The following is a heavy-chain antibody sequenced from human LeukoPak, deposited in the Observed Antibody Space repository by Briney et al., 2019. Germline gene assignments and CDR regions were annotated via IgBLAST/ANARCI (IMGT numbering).Heavy chain of an antibody. D-gene: IGHD1-14*01. CDR2: ISGSGAGT. CDR3: AKGNLGVRGGFDY. Sequence: GGSLGLSCAASGFTFSSYALSWVRQAPGKGLEWVSSISGSGAGTYYADSVKGRFTISRDKSNNTLYLQMNSLRAEDTAVYYCAKGNLGVRGGFDYWGQGTLVTVSS. V-gene: IGHV3-23*01. CDR1: GFTFSSYA. J-gene: IGHJ4*02.